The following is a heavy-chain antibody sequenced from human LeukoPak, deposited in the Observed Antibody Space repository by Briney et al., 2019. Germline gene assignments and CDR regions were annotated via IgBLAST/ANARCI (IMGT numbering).Heavy chain of an antibody. CDR1: GCTFSSYA. Sequence: GGSLRLSCAASGCTFSSYAMSWVRQAPGKGLEWVSAISGSGGSTYYADSVKGRFTISRDNSKNTLNLQMNSLRAEDTAVYYCAIDLRIHNYYYDSSAYYDYWGQGTLVTVSS. CDR3: AIDLRIHNYYYDSSAYYDY. D-gene: IGHD3-22*01. J-gene: IGHJ4*02. V-gene: IGHV3-23*01. CDR2: ISGSGGST.